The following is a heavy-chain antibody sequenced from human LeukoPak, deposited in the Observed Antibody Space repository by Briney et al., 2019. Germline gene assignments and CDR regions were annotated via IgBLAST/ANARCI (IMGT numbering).Heavy chain of an antibody. V-gene: IGHV4-34*01. CDR3: ARHPQIPRFMITFGGVIVRPAFDI. CDR1: GGSFSGYY. D-gene: IGHD3-16*02. Sequence: PSETLSLTCAVYGGSFSGYYWSWIRQPPGKGLEWIGEINHSGSTNYNPSLKSRVTISVDTSKNQFSLKLSSVTAADTAVYYCARHPQIPRFMITFGGVIVRPAFDIWGQGTMVTVSS. CDR2: INHSGST. J-gene: IGHJ3*02.